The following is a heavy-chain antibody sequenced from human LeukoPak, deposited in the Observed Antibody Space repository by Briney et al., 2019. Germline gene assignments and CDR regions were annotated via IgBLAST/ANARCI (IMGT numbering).Heavy chain of an antibody. CDR3: AILDSSGWYCFDY. D-gene: IGHD6-19*01. J-gene: IGHJ4*02. CDR2: IYSGGST. Sequence: PGGSLRLSCAASGFTVSSNYMSWVRQAPGKGLEWVSVIYSGGSTYYADSVKGRFTISRDNSKNTLYLQMNSLRAEDTALYYCAILDSSGWYCFDYWGQGTLVTVSS. CDR1: GFTVSSNY. V-gene: IGHV3-53*01.